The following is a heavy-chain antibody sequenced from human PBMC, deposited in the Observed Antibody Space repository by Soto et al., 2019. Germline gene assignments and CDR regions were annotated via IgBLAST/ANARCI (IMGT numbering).Heavy chain of an antibody. CDR1: GGSISSGGYY. D-gene: IGHD6-19*01. CDR3: ARDQNRSGYPNWFDP. V-gene: IGHV4-31*03. Sequence: SETLSLTCTVSGGSISSGGYYWSWIRQHPGKGLEWIGYIYYSGSTYYNPSLKSRVTISVDTSKNQFSLKLSSVTAADTAVYYCARDQNRSGYPNWFDPWGQGTLVTVSS. J-gene: IGHJ5*02. CDR2: IYYSGST.